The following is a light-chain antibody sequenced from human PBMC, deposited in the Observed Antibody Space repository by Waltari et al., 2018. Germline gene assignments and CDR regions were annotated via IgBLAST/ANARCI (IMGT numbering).Light chain of an antibody. CDR2: AAS. CDR1: QTVSSH. J-gene: IGKJ1*01. CDR3: QENNHWPPVWT. V-gene: IGKV3-15*01. Sequence: EIVLTQSPATLSVSPGERVTLSCRASQTVSSHLAWYQQKPGQAPRLIIYAASNRATGIPARFSGSGSGTEFTLTISSLQSEDFAVYYCQENNHWPPVWTFGQGTNVEIK.